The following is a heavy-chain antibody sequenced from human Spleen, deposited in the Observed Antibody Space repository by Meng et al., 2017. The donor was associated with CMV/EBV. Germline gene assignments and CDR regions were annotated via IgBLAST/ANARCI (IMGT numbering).Heavy chain of an antibody. Sequence: SGPTLVKPTQTLTLTCTVSGFSLSNARVGVSWVRQPPGKALEWLADIFSNDEKSYNTSLQRRLSISKDTSESQVVLTMTTMDPVDTGTYYCARAGDIVGRPLDFWGQGALVTVS. CDR1: GFSLSNARVG. J-gene: IGHJ4*02. D-gene: IGHD6-6*01. CDR3: ARAGDIVGRPLDF. CDR2: IFSNDEK. V-gene: IGHV2-26*01.